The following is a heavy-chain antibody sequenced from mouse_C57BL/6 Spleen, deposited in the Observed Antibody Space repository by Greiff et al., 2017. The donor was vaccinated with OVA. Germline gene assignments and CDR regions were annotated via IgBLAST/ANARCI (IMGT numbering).Heavy chain of an antibody. CDR1: GFTFSDYG. CDR2: ISSGSSTI. Sequence: DVMLVESGGGLVKPGGSLKLSCAASGFTFSDYGMHWVRQAPEKGLEWVAYISSGSSTIYYADTVKGRFTISRDNAKNTLFLQMTSLRSEDTAMYYCARGDYGSSYGYFDVWGTGTTVTVSS. V-gene: IGHV5-17*01. J-gene: IGHJ1*03. CDR3: ARGDYGSSYGYFDV. D-gene: IGHD1-1*01.